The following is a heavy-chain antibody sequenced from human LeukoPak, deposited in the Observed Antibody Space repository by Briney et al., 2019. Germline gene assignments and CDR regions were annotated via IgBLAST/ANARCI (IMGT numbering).Heavy chain of an antibody. CDR3: ARLGYYDYVWGSYRWEYYFDY. V-gene: IGHV4-30-4*08. CDR2: IYYSGNT. J-gene: IGHJ4*02. D-gene: IGHD3-16*02. CDR1: GGSISSGDYY. Sequence: PSQTLSLTCTVSGGSISSGDYYWSWIRQPPGKGLEWIGYIYYSGNTYYNPSLKSRVTISVDTSKNQFSLKLSSVTAADTAVYYCARLGYYDYVWGSYRWEYYFDYWGQGTLVTVSS.